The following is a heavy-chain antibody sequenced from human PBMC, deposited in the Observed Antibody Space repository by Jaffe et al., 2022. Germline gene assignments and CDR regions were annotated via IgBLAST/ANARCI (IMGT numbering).Heavy chain of an antibody. V-gene: IGHV3-48*01. J-gene: IGHJ4*02. CDR3: ARDKGRLRGYYFDY. Sequence: EVQLVESGGGLVQPGGSLRLSCAASGFTFSSYSMNWVRQAPGKGLEWVSYISSSSSTIYYADSVKGRFTISRDNAKNSLYLQMNSLRAEDTAVYYCARDKGRLRGYYFDYWGQGTLVTVSS. CDR1: GFTFSSYS. D-gene: IGHD4-17*01. CDR2: ISSSSSTI.